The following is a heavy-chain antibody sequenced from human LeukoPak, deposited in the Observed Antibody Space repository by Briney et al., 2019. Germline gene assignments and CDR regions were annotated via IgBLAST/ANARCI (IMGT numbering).Heavy chain of an antibody. V-gene: IGHV3-23*01. CDR1: GLTFSSYA. CDR3: AKEVLLSPFSFDY. Sequence: PGGSLRLSCGASGLTFSSYAMSWVRQAPGKGLEWVSAISGSGGSTYYADSVKGRFTISRDNSKNTLYLQMNSLRAEDTAVYYCAKEVLLSPFSFDYWGQGTLVTVSS. D-gene: IGHD2-15*01. CDR2: ISGSGGST. J-gene: IGHJ4*02.